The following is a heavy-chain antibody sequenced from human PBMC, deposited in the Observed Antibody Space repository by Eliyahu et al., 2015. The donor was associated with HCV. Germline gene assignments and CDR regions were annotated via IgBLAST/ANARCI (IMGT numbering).Heavy chain of an antibody. CDR1: GGSITTYY. D-gene: IGHD6-19*01. Sequence: QVQLQESGPGLVKPSETLSLTXPVPGGSITTYYWSWIRQPPGKGLEWVGXIHSCGSTNYNPSLKSRVTISVDTSKNQFSLNLTSVTAADTAVYYCASGGGGIAVAGTGGWFDPWGQGTLVTVSS. CDR3: ASGGGGIAVAGTGGWFDP. J-gene: IGHJ5*02. V-gene: IGHV4-59*01. CDR2: IHSCGST.